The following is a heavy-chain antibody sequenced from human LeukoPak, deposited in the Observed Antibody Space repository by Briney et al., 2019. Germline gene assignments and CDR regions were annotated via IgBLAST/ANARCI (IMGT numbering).Heavy chain of an antibody. D-gene: IGHD6-6*01. CDR1: GGSISSHY. J-gene: IGHJ6*03. V-gene: IGHV4-59*11. CDR2: IYYSGST. Sequence: PSETLSLTCTVSGGSISSHYWSWIRQPPGKGLEWIGYIYYSGSTNYNPSLKSRVTISVDTSKNQFSLKLSSVTAADTAVYYCARDGRSSSDAYYYYMDVWGKGTTVTVSS. CDR3: ARDGRSSSDAYYYYMDV.